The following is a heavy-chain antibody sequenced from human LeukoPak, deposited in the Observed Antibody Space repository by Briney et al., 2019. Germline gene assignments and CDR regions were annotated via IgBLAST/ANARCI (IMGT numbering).Heavy chain of an antibody. CDR3: ARRFPDTAMVSNYYYYYMDV. V-gene: IGHV3-74*01. D-gene: IGHD5-18*01. CDR2: INTDGSST. J-gene: IGHJ6*03. CDR1: GFTFSSYW. Sequence: GGSLRLSCAASGFTFSSYWMHWVRQAPGKGLVWVSRINTDGSSTSYADSVKGRFTISRDNAKNTLYLQMNSLRAEDTAVYYCARRFPDTAMVSNYYYYYMDVWGKGTTVTVSS.